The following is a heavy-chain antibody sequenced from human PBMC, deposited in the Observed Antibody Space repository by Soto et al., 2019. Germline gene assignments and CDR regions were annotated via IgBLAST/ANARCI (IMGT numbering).Heavy chain of an antibody. Sequence: GGSLRLSCAASGFTFSSYSMNWVRQAPGKGLEWVSYISSSSSTIYYADSVKGRFTISRDNAKNSLYLQMNSLRVEDTAVYYCAITMVWGAISDYYYGIDVWGQGTTVTVSS. CDR2: ISSSSSTI. CDR1: GFTFSSYS. V-gene: IGHV3-48*01. CDR3: AITMVWGAISDYYYGIDV. D-gene: IGHD3-10*01. J-gene: IGHJ6*02.